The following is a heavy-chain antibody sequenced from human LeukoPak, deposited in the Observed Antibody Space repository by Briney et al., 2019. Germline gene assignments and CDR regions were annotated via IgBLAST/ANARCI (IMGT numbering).Heavy chain of an antibody. Sequence: PSETLSLTCTVSGGSISSSSYYWGWIRQPPGKGLEWIGSIYYSGSTYYNPSLKSRVTISVDTSKNQLSLKLSSVIAADTAVYYCASHTYYYDSSGYPYPPAFDYWGQGTLVTVSS. CDR1: GGSISSSSYY. CDR3: ASHTYYYDSSGYPYPPAFDY. J-gene: IGHJ4*02. D-gene: IGHD3-22*01. V-gene: IGHV4-39*07. CDR2: IYYSGST.